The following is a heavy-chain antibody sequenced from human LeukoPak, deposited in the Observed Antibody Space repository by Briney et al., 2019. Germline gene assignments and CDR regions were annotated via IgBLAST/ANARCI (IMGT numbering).Heavy chain of an antibody. CDR3: AKDPRTYYYDSSGYPFDY. V-gene: IGHV3-23*01. CDR2: ISGSGGST. Sequence: RGSLRLSCAASGFTFSSYAMSWVRQAPGKGLEWVSAISGSGGSTYYADSVKGRFTISRDNSKNTLYLQMNSLRAEDTAVYYCAKDPRTYYYDSSGYPFDYWGQGTLVTVSS. D-gene: IGHD3-22*01. CDR1: GFTFSSYA. J-gene: IGHJ4*02.